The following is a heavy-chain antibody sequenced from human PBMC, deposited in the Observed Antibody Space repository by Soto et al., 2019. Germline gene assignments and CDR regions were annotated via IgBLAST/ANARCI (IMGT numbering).Heavy chain of an antibody. CDR1: GFTFSSYG. V-gene: IGHV3-30*18. CDR2: ISYDGSNK. D-gene: IGHD2-2*01. J-gene: IGHJ6*02. CDR3: AKDRVDCSSNRRYYHYAMDV. Sequence: PGGSLRLACAASGFTFSSYGMHWVRQAPGKGLEWVAVISYDGSNKYYADSVKGRFTISRDNSKNTLYLQMNSLRAEDTAVYYCAKDRVDCSSNRRYYHYAMDVWGQGTTVTVSS.